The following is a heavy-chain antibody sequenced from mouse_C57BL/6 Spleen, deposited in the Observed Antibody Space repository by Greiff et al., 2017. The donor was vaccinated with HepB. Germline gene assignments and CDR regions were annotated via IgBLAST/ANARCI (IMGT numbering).Heavy chain of an antibody. D-gene: IGHD3-2*02. J-gene: IGHJ4*01. Sequence: VQLKESGPGLVKPSQSLSLTCSVTGYSITSGYYWNWIRQFPGNKLEWMGYISYDGSNNYNPSLKNRISITRDTSKNQFFLKLNSVTTEDTATYYCARDSSGYVDYAMDYWGQGTSVTVSS. CDR1: GYSITSGYY. CDR3: ARDSSGYVDYAMDY. CDR2: ISYDGSN. V-gene: IGHV3-6*01.